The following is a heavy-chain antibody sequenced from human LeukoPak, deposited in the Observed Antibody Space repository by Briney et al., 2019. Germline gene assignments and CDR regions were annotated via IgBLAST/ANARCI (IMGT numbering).Heavy chain of an antibody. CDR1: GYSFTNYW. CDR2: INPSDSDT. V-gene: IGHV5-51*01. J-gene: IGHJ4*02. D-gene: IGHD1-1*01. Sequence: GESQKISCKGSGYSFTNYWIAWVPQMPGGGLEWRVIINPSDSDTRYSPSFQDQVTISADKSISTAYLQWSSLKASDSAMYYCARAWNFDYWGQGTLVTVSS. CDR3: ARAWNFDY.